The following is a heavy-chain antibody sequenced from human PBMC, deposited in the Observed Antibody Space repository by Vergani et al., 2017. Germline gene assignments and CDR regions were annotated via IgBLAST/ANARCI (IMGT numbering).Heavy chain of an antibody. CDR3: ARGTFLHAFDN. V-gene: IGHV4-61*02. D-gene: IGHD1-26*01. CDR1: GDSISSGNYY. J-gene: IGHJ3*02. Sequence: QVQLQESGPGLLKPSQTLSLTCSVAGDSISSGNYYWNWIRQPAGKGLEWMGRIYSSGSTSYNPSIKSRITMSLDTSKNQFSLSLSSVTAADTAVYYCARGTFLHAFDNWRQATVVTVSS. CDR2: IYSSGST.